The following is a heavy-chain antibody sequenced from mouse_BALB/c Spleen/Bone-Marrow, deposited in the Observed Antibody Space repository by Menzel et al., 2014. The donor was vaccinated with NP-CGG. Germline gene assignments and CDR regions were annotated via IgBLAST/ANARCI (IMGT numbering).Heavy chain of an antibody. V-gene: IGHV5-17*02. CDR2: ISSDSSTI. Sequence: EVQLQQSGGGLVKPGGSRKLSCAASGFTFSSYGMHWVRQAPEKRLEWVAYISSDSSTIYYADTVKGRFTISRDNPKNLLFLQMTGPTSEDRAMYYCVILGPFPYWGQGTLVTVSA. J-gene: IGHJ3*01. CDR3: VILGPFPY. CDR1: GFTFSSYG.